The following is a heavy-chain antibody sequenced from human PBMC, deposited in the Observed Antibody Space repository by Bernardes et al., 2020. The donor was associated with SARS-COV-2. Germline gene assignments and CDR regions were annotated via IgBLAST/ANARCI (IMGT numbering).Heavy chain of an antibody. V-gene: IGHV2-5*02. CDR2: IYWDDGK. CDR1: GSSVASSGVG. CDR3: AHIIVRATGTHPFDS. Sequence: SCPTLVKPTQTLTLTCTLSGSSVASSGVGVGWIRQPPGKALEWLALIYWDDGKQFNPSLKSRLSITKDTSRNQVILSLADMEPVDTATYFCAHIIVRATGTHPFDSWGQGILVSVS. D-gene: IGHD3-10*01. J-gene: IGHJ4*02.